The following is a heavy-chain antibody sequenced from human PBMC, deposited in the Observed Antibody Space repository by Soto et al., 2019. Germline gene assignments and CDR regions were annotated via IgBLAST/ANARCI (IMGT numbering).Heavy chain of an antibody. Sequence: QVQLVQSGGEVKKPGASVTVSCKASGYTFINYHITWVRQAPGQGLEWMAWINTYNGMTDYAQRFQGRVTMTRDTSTSTCYMELRNLGSDDTAVYFCAKSPRGEMATDWGQGTLVTVPS. CDR2: INTYNGMT. CDR1: GYTFINYH. J-gene: IGHJ4*02. D-gene: IGHD5-12*01. CDR3: AKSPRGEMATD. V-gene: IGHV1-18*01.